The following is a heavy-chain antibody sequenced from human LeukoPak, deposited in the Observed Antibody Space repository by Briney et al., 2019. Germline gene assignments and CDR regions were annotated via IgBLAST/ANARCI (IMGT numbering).Heavy chain of an antibody. D-gene: IGHD6-6*01. CDR1: GYTFTGYY. V-gene: IGHV1-2*06. Sequence: ASVKASCKASGYTFTGYYMHWVRQAPGQGLEWMGRINPNSGGTNYAQKFQGRVTMTRDTSISTAYMELSRLRSDDTAVYYCARVVKDSSSSGYYYMDVWGKGTTVTVSS. CDR2: INPNSGGT. CDR3: ARVVKDSSSSGYYYMDV. J-gene: IGHJ6*03.